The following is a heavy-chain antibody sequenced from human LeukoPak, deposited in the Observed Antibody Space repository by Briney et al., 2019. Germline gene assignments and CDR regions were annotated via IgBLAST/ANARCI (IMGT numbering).Heavy chain of an antibody. Sequence: PSETLSLTCTVSADSINNHFWSWVRQSPGRGLEWIGYIHYSGTTSYNPSLKRRTTILLDTSKNNFSLKLASVTAADTAVYFCARESGYRDTNYIGTFDFWGQGMLITVSS. CDR3: ARESGYRDTNYIGTFDF. J-gene: IGHJ3*01. CDR1: ADSINNHF. CDR2: IHYSGTT. D-gene: IGHD1-7*01. V-gene: IGHV4-59*11.